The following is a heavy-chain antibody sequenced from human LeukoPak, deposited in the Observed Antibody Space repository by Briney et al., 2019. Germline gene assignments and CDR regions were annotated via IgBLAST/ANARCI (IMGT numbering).Heavy chain of an antibody. D-gene: IGHD1-26*01. Sequence: GGSLRLSCAASGFTFDDYGMSWVRHAPGKGLEWVSGINWNGGSTVYADSVKGRFTISRDNAKNSLYLQMNSLRAEDTALYYCARCIVGATGGGDYWGQGTLVTVSS. J-gene: IGHJ4*02. CDR3: ARCIVGATGGGDY. CDR2: INWNGGST. V-gene: IGHV3-20*04. CDR1: GFTFDDYG.